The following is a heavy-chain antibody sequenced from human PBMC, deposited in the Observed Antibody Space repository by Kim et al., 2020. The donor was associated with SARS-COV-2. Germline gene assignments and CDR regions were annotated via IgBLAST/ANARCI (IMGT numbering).Heavy chain of an antibody. J-gene: IGHJ6*02. V-gene: IGHV1-69*13. CDR3: ARDFMVRGVIAYYGMDV. D-gene: IGHD3-10*01. Sequence: SVKVSCKASGGTFSSYAISWVRQAPGQGLEWMGGSIPIFGTANYAQKFQGRVTITADESTSTAYMELSSLRSEVTAVYYCARDFMVRGVIAYYGMDVWGQGTTVTVS. CDR2: SIPIFGTA. CDR1: GGTFSSYA.